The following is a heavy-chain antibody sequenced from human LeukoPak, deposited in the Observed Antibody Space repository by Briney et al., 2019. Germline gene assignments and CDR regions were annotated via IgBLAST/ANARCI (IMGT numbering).Heavy chain of an antibody. D-gene: IGHD3-22*01. CDR1: GYTFTGYY. Sequence: ASVKVSCKASGYTFTGYYMHWVRQAPGQGLEWMGWINPNSGGTNYAQKFQGGVTMTRDTSISTAYMELSRLRSDDTAVYYCARGQTTLPTYYYDSSGYVAFDIWGQGTMVTVSS. CDR3: ARGQTTLPTYYYDSSGYVAFDI. CDR2: INPNSGGT. J-gene: IGHJ3*02. V-gene: IGHV1-2*02.